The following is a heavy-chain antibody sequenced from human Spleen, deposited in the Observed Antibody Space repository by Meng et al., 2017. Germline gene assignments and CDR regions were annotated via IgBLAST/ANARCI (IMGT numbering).Heavy chain of an antibody. Sequence: GESLKISCAASGFTFSSYAMSWVRQAPGKGLEWVSVITGGGGSTYYADSVKGRFTISRDNSKNTLYLQINSLRAEDTAVYYCAKDLYRSGTYYLRGFDYWGLGTLVTVSS. CDR3: AKDLYRSGTYYLRGFDY. V-gene: IGHV3-23*01. CDR1: GFTFSSYA. J-gene: IGHJ4*02. CDR2: ITGGGGST. D-gene: IGHD3-10*01.